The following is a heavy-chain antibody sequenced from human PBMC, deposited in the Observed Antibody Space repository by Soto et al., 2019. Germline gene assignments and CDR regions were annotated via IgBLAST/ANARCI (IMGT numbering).Heavy chain of an antibody. V-gene: IGHV5-10-1*01. CDR2: IDPSDSYT. J-gene: IGHJ6*02. CDR3: ARQYSSSSKKNYYYDGMDV. Sequence: LGESLKISCKGSGYSFTSYWISWVRQMPGKGLEWMGRIDPSDSYTNYSPSFQGHVAISADKSISTAYLQWSSLKASDTAMYYCARQYSSSSKKNYYYDGMDVWGQGTTVTVS. D-gene: IGHD6-13*01. CDR1: GYSFTSYW.